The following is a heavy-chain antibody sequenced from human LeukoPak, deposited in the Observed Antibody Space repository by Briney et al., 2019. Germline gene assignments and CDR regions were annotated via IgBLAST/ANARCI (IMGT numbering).Heavy chain of an antibody. CDR2: IYYSGST. Sequence: GSLRLSCAASGFTFSSYEMNWVRRAPGKGLEWIGSIYYSGSTYYNPSLKSRVTISVDTSKNQFSLKLSSVTAADTAVYDCARHPLNRPMRVEAHYFDYWGQGILVTVSS. V-gene: IGHV4-39*01. CDR1: GFTFSSYE. D-gene: IGHD3-22*01. J-gene: IGHJ4*02. CDR3: ARHPLNRPMRVEAHYFDY.